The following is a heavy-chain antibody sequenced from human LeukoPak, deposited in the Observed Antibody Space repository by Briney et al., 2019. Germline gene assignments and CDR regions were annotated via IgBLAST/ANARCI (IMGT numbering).Heavy chain of an antibody. J-gene: IGHJ4*02. CDR3: ARDDSSSWYPIDY. D-gene: IGHD6-13*01. CDR2: ISGSGGST. CDR1: GFTFSSYA. Sequence: GGSLRLSCAASGFTFSSYAMTWARQAPGKGLEWVSGISGSGGSTYYADSVKGRFTISRDNAKNSLYLQMNSLRAEDTAVYYCARDDSSSWYPIDYWGQGTLVTVSS. V-gene: IGHV3-23*01.